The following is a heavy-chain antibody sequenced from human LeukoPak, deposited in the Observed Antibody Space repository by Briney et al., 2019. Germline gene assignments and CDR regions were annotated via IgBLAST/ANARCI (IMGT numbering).Heavy chain of an antibody. Sequence: GGSLRLSCGASGFTFSSYGMNWVRQAPGKGLEWVANIKPDGGETYYLDSVKGRFTISRDNAKSSLYLQMNSLRAEDTAVYYCARDYNLGQGTLVTVSS. CDR1: GFTFSSYG. J-gene: IGHJ4*02. V-gene: IGHV3-7*01. CDR3: ARDYN. CDR2: IKPDGGET.